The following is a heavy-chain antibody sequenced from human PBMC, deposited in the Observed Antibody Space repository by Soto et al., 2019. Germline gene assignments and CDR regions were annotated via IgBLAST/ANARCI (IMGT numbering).Heavy chain of an antibody. CDR2: IYYSGST. D-gene: IGHD6-13*01. V-gene: IGHV4-59*01. CDR1: GGSISSYY. CDR3: ARTTAAGTQYFQH. J-gene: IGHJ1*01. Sequence: PSETLSLTCTVSGGSISSYYWSWIRHPPGKGLEWIGYIYYSGSTNYNPSLKSRVTISVDTSKNQFSLKLSSVTAADTAVYYCARTTAAGTQYFQHWGQGTLVTVSS.